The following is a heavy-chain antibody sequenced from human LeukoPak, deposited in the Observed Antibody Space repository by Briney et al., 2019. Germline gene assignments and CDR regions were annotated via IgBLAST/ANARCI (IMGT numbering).Heavy chain of an antibody. J-gene: IGHJ4*02. CDR1: GFTFSTYG. CDR2: IWYDGSYK. CDR3: ARSFCTSTSCHNDY. Sequence: GGSLRLSCAASGFTFSTYGMHWVRQAPGKGLEWVAIIWYDGSYKYYADSVKGRFTISRDSSKNTLYLQMNSLRVEDTAVYYCARSFCTSTSCHNDYWGQGTLVTVSS. D-gene: IGHD2-2*02. V-gene: IGHV3-33*01.